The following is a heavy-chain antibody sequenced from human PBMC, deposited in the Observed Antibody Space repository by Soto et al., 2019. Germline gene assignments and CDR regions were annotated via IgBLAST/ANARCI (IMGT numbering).Heavy chain of an antibody. CDR2: INHSGST. J-gene: IGHJ4*02. CDR1: GGSFSGYY. D-gene: IGHD7-27*01. CDR3: ARGWGRIFDY. Sequence: QVQLQQWGAGLLKPSETLSLTCAVYGGSFSGYYWSWIRQPPGKGLEWIGEINHSGSTNYNPSLKSRVTISEDTSKNQFSLKLSSVTAADTAGYYCARGWGRIFDYWGQGTLVTVSS. V-gene: IGHV4-34*01.